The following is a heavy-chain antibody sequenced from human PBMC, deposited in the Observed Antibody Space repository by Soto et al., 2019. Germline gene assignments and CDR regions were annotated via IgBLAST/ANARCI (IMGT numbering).Heavy chain of an antibody. CDR3: ARDRIAAAGSTDWFDP. D-gene: IGHD6-13*01. V-gene: IGHV3-7*01. CDR2: IKQDGSEK. J-gene: IGHJ5*02. CDR1: GFTFSSYW. Sequence: GSLRLSCAASGFTFSSYWMSWVRQAPGKGLEWVANIKQDGSEKYYVDSVKGRFTISRDNAKNSLYLQMNSLRAEDTAVYYCARDRIAAAGSTDWFDPWGQGTLVTVSS.